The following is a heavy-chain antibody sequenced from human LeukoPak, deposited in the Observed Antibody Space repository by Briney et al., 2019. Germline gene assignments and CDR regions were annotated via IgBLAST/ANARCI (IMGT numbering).Heavy chain of an antibody. J-gene: IGHJ5*02. Sequence: ASVKVSCKASGYTFTGYYMHWVRQAPGQGLEWMGRINPNNGGTYYAQKFQGRVTMTRDTSTSTAYMELRRLRSDDTAVYFCAREGGFGIGYEYNLYWFDPWGQGTLVTVSS. CDR2: INPNNGGT. D-gene: IGHD6-25*01. CDR1: GYTFTGYY. CDR3: AREGGFGIGYEYNLYWFDP. V-gene: IGHV1-2*06.